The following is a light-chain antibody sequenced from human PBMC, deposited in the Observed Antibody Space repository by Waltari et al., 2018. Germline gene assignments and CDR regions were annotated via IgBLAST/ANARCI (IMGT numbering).Light chain of an antibody. J-gene: IGKJ2*01. V-gene: IGKV1-39*01. Sequence: DIQMTQSTSSLSASVGDRVTITCQASQSISSYLNWYQQKPGKTPKVLIYGASSLQSGVPSRFSGSGSGTDFTFTISSLQPEDFATYYCQQSYSTPDTFGQGTKLEIK. CDR2: GAS. CDR1: QSISSY. CDR3: QQSYSTPDT.